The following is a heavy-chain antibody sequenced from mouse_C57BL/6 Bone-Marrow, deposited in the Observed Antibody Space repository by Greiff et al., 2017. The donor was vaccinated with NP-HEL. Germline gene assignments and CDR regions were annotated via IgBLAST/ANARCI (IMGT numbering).Heavy chain of an antibody. V-gene: IGHV1-26*01. Sequence: EVQLQQSGPELVKPGASVKISCKASGYTFTDYYMNWVKQSHGKSLEWIGDINPNNGGTSYNQKFKGKATLTVDKSSSTAYMELRSLTSEDSAVYYCASIYYGNEGYFDYWGQGTTLTVSS. D-gene: IGHD2-1*01. CDR1: GYTFTDYY. CDR2: INPNNGGT. J-gene: IGHJ2*01. CDR3: ASIYYGNEGYFDY.